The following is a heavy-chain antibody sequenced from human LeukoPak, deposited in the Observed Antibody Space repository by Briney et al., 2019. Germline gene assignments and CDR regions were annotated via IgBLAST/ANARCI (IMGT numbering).Heavy chain of an antibody. V-gene: IGHV3-53*01. J-gene: IGHJ4*02. CDR2: IYSGGST. CDR1: GFTVSSNY. D-gene: IGHD3-10*01. Sequence: GGSLRLSCAASGFTVSSNYMSWVRQAPGKGLEWVSVIYSGGSTYYADSVKGRFTISRDNAKNTLYLQMNSLRAEDTAVYYCARDHSGYYGSGSSPDYWGQGTLVTVSS. CDR3: ARDHSGYYGSGSSPDY.